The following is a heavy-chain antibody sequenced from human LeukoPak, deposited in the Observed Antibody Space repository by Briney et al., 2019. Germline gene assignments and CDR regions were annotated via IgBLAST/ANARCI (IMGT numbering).Heavy chain of an antibody. J-gene: IGHJ4*02. V-gene: IGHV3-23*01. CDR3: AKGLGDSSGYVDY. CDR1: GFTFSSYG. Sequence: GRSLRLSCAASGFTFSSYGMHWVRQAPGKGLEWVSAISGSGGSTYYADSVKGRFTISRDNSKNTLYLQMNSLRAEDTAVYYCAKGLGDSSGYVDYWGQGTLVTVSS. D-gene: IGHD3-22*01. CDR2: ISGSGGST.